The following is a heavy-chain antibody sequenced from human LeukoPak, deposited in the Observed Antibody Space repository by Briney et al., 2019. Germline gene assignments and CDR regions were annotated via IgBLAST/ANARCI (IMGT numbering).Heavy chain of an antibody. CDR2: IVSNGDST. D-gene: IGHD3-22*01. V-gene: IGHV3-64D*09. CDR3: VNPGWYYDSSGYSYYYGMDV. J-gene: IGHJ6*02. Sequence: GGSLRLSCSASGFTFSRYGMHWVRQAPGKGLEYVSAIVSNGDSTYYADSVKGRFTISRDNAKNTLYLQMSSLRPDDTAVYYCVNPGWYYDSSGYSYYYGMDVWGQGATVTVSS. CDR1: GFTFSRYG.